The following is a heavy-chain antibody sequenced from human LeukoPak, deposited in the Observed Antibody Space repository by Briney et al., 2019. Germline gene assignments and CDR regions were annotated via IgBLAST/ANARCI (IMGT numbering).Heavy chain of an antibody. D-gene: IGHD4-17*01. CDR1: GFTVSSNF. Sequence: GGSLRLSRAASGFTVSSNFMNWVRQAPGKGLEWVSVIYSGGSTYYAESVKGRFTISRDNSKNTVFLQMNSLRAEDTAVYYCARNYGDYVYTLGYWGQGTLVTVSS. CDR2: IYSGGST. J-gene: IGHJ4*02. CDR3: ARNYGDYVYTLGY. V-gene: IGHV3-53*01.